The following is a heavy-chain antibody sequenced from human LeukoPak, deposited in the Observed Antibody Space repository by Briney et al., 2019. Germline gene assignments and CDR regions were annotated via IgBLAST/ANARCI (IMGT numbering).Heavy chain of an antibody. J-gene: IGHJ5*02. CDR2: ISGSGGST. D-gene: IGHD3-9*01. CDR3: AKDTVYDMIQGRFDP. Sequence: PGGSLRLSCAASGFTFSSYAMSWVRQAPGKGLEWVSAISGSGGSTYYAGSVKGRFTISRDNSKNTLYLQMNSLRAEHTAVYYCAKDTVYDMIQGRFDPWGQGTLVTVSS. CDR1: GFTFSSYA. V-gene: IGHV3-23*01.